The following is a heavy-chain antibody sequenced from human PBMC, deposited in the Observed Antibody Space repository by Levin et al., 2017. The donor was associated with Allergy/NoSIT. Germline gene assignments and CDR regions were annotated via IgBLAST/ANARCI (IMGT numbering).Heavy chain of an antibody. V-gene: IGHV3-48*03. CDR1: GLTFSSYE. CDR2: ISSTGSTI. D-gene: IGHD3-3*01. J-gene: IGHJ4*02. Sequence: SCAASGLTFSSYEMNWVRRAPGKGLEWVSYISSTGSTIYSADSVKGRFTISRDNAKNSLYLHMNSLRAEDTAVYYCARQLGNFWSGYNYFDYWGQGTLVTVSS. CDR3: ARQLGNFWSGYNYFDY.